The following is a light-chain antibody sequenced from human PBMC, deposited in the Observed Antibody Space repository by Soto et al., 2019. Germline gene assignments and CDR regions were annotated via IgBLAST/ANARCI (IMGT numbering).Light chain of an antibody. V-gene: IGLV1-47*01. CDR3: AAWDDSLRGRV. CDR1: SANGGVNF. CDR2: RND. Sequence: QSVLTQPPSASGTPGQRGTISCSGSSANGGVNFVYWYQHLPGTAPNLLIYRNDQRPSGVPDRFSGSKSGTSSSLAISGLRYEDEADYYCAAWDDSLRGRVFGTGTRSPS. J-gene: IGLJ1*01.